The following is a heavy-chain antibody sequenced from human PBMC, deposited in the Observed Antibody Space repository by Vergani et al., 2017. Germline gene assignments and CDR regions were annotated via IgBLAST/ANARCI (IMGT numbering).Heavy chain of an antibody. D-gene: IGHD3-3*01. CDR3: ARDMYYDFWSGYYNWFDP. CDR1: GGSFSGYY. CDR2: INHSGSN. Sequence: QVQLQQWGAGLLKPSETLSLTCAVYGGSFSGYYWSWIRQPPGKGLEWIGEINHSGSNNYNPSLKSRVTISVDTSKNQFSLKLSSVTAADTAVYYCARDMYYDFWSGYYNWFDPWGQGTLVTVSS. J-gene: IGHJ5*02. V-gene: IGHV4-34*01.